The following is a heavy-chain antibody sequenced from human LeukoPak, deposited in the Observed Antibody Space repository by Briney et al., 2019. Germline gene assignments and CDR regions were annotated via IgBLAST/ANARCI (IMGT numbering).Heavy chain of an antibody. CDR1: GFTFSSYA. V-gene: IGHV3-23*01. Sequence: GGSLRLSCAASGFTFSSYAMSWVRQAPGKGLEWVSAISGSGGSTYYADSVKGRFTISRDNSKNTLYLQMNSLRAGDTAVYYCAKGRYYDSSGYYYEDYFDYWGQGTLVTVSS. J-gene: IGHJ4*02. CDR2: ISGSGGST. D-gene: IGHD3-22*01. CDR3: AKGRYYDSSGYYYEDYFDY.